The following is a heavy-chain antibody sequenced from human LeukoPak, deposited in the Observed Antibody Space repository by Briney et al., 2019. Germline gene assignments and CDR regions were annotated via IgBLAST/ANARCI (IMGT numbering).Heavy chain of an antibody. Sequence: GASVKVSCKASGFTLTNYNMHWVRQAPGQRLEWMGIIKPSGGSTNYAQNFQGRVTMTRDTSTSTVYMELSSLRSEDTAVYYCARVRDGYNDAYDIWGQGTMITVPS. CDR3: ARVRDGYNDAYDI. D-gene: IGHD5-24*01. V-gene: IGHV1-46*01. J-gene: IGHJ3*02. CDR1: GFTLTNYN. CDR2: IKPSGGST.